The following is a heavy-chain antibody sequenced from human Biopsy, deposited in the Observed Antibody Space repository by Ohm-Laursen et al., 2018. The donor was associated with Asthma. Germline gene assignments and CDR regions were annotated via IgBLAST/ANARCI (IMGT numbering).Heavy chain of an antibody. Sequence: GQTLSLTCAASGFNFGNYAMAWVRQAPGKGLEWVSTISGSSIIIHYGGSVKGRFTISRDNSKNTMYLVMNSLRPEDTAVYYCARDESFSMASGSWFDPWGQGTLVTVSS. J-gene: IGHJ5*02. V-gene: IGHV3-23*01. D-gene: IGHD2/OR15-2a*01. CDR2: ISGSSIII. CDR1: GFNFGNYA. CDR3: ARDESFSMASGSWFDP.